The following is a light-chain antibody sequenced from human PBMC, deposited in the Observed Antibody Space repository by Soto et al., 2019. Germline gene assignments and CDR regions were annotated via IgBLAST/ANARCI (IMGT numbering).Light chain of an antibody. J-gene: IGKJ4*01. CDR2: VAS. V-gene: IGKV3-15*01. Sequence: EIVMTQSPATLSVSPGEGATLSCRASQNIYSNLAWYQQKPGQAPRLLMYVASTRATGIPARFSGSGSGTEFTLAISSLQSEDFAVYFCQQYSNWPLTFGGGTKVEIK. CDR1: QNIYSN. CDR3: QQYSNWPLT.